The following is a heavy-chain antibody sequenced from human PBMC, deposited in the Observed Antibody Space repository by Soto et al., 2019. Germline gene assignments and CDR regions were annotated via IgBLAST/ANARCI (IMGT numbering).Heavy chain of an antibody. D-gene: IGHD1-1*01. CDR2: INADGSRT. V-gene: IGHV3-74*01. Sequence: EVQLVESGGGLVQPGGSLRLSCPASGFAFSNYWMHWVRQAPGKGLVWLSRINADGSRTTYADSVRGRFTTSRDNAKNTVYLQMNSLSAEDTAVYYCARIGTGYYYMDVWGKGTTFTVSS. CDR1: GFAFSNYW. J-gene: IGHJ6*03. CDR3: ARIGTGYYYMDV.